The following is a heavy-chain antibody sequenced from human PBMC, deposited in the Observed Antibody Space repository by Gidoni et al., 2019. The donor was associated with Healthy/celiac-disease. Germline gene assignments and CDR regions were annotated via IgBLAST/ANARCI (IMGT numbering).Heavy chain of an antibody. Sequence: QVQLVEYGCGAVQSGRPLTRYSAASGFTLRRYGMPWVRQAPCQGLECVAVISYDGSNKYYADSVKGRFTISIDDSKDTLVLQMNSLRDEDTTLYYCAKDRSSGWFLTTALVYWGQGTLVAVFS. V-gene: IGHV3-30*18. CDR2: ISYDGSNK. D-gene: IGHD6-19*01. J-gene: IGHJ4*02. CDR3: AKDRSSGWFLTTALVY. CDR1: GFTLRRYG.